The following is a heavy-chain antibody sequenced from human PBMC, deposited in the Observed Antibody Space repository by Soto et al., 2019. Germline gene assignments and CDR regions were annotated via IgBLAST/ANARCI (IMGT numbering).Heavy chain of an antibody. D-gene: IGHD3-3*01. V-gene: IGHV2-5*02. J-gene: IGHJ3*02. CDR1: GFSFSTSGVG. CDR3: ARRITIFGLLSIHDAFDI. Sequence: QITLKESGPTLVKPTQTLTLTGSFSGFSFSTSGVGVGWIRQPPGKALEWLALIYWDDDKRYSPSLKSRLTITKDTSENQIVLTMTNMDPVDTATYYCARRITIFGLLSIHDAFDIWGQGTMVTVSS. CDR2: IYWDDDK.